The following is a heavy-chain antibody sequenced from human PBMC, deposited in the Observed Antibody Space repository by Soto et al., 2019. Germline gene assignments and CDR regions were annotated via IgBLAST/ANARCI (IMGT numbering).Heavy chain of an antibody. D-gene: IGHD2-15*01. CDR1: GFTFSDHY. Sequence: ESGGGLVQPGGSPRLSCAASGFTFSDHYMDWVRQAPGKGLEWVGRSRDKVHSHTTEYAASVKGRFTISRGDSENSLYLQMNSLKTEDTAVYYCARGVVSSGYFDYWGQGTLVTVSS. V-gene: IGHV3-72*01. J-gene: IGHJ4*02. CDR2: SRDKVHSHTT. CDR3: ARGVVSSGYFDY.